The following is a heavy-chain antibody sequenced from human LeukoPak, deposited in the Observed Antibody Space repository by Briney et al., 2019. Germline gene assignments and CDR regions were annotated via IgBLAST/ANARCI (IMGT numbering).Heavy chain of an antibody. V-gene: IGHV4-30-2*01. CDR2: IYHSGST. CDR1: GGSISSGGYS. D-gene: IGHD2-15*01. CDR3: ARVKVAEYGMDV. Sequence: PSETLSLTCAVSGGSISSGGYSWSWIRQPPGKGPEWIGYIYHSGSTYYDPSLKSRVTISVDRSKNQFSLKLSSVTAADTAVYYCARVKVAEYGMDVWGKGTTVTVSS. J-gene: IGHJ6*04.